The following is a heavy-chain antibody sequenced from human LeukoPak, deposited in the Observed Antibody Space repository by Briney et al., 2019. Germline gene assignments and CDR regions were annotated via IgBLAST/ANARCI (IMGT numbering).Heavy chain of an antibody. Sequence: ASVKVSCKASGYPFTSYGISWVRQAPGQGLEWMGWISAYNGNTNYGQKLQGRVTMTTDTSTSTAYMELRSLRSDDTAVCYCARDKDYDYVWGSSRAAFDIWGQGTMVTVSS. J-gene: IGHJ3*02. D-gene: IGHD3-16*01. CDR1: GYPFTSYG. CDR3: ARDKDYDYVWGSSRAAFDI. V-gene: IGHV1-18*01. CDR2: ISAYNGNT.